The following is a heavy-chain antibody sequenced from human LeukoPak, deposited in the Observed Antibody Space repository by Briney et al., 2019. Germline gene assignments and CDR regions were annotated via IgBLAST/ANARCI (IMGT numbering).Heavy chain of an antibody. CDR1: GFTFSSYA. Sequence: GGSLRLSCAASGFTFSSYAMSWVRPTPRKGLEWVSAISGSVGSTYYADSVKGRFTISRDNSKNTLYLQMNSLRAEDTAVYYCAKEDYDILTGNKDPYYFDYWGQGTLVTVSS. CDR3: AKEDYDILTGNKDPYYFDY. V-gene: IGHV3-23*01. D-gene: IGHD3-9*01. CDR2: ISGSVGST. J-gene: IGHJ4*02.